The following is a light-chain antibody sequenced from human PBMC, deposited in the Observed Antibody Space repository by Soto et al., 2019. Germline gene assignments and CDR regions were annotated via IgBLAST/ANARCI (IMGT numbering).Light chain of an antibody. J-gene: IGKJ2*01. CDR1: QGVSDNY. CDR2: AAS. CDR3: QQYGSSPRT. V-gene: IGKV3-20*01. Sequence: EVVLTQSPGTLSLSPGEGATLSCRASQGVSDNYLAWYQHKPGQPPRLLIYAASNRATAIPDRFSGSGSGTDFTLTISRLEPEDFSVYFCQQYGSSPRTFGQGTKLEIK.